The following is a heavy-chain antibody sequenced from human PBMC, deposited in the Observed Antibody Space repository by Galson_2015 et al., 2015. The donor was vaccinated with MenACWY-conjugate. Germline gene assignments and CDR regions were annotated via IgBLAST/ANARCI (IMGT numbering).Heavy chain of an antibody. Sequence: SVKVSCKASGDSFNTYSFNWIRQAPGQGPEWLGGIIPVFHTTDYAQRFQGRLTITADESTSTVYMELSSLRSDDTAIYYYARPGGDYEQRTFFDYWGQGTLVTVSS. CDR2: IIPVFHTT. J-gene: IGHJ4*02. V-gene: IGHV1-69*13. CDR1: GDSFNTYS. D-gene: IGHD4-17*01. CDR3: ARPGGDYEQRTFFDY.